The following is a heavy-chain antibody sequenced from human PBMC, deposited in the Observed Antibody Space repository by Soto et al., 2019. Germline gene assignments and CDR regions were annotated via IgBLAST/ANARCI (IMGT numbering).Heavy chain of an antibody. CDR3: AREVTGLNAFDI. J-gene: IGHJ3*02. Sequence: QVQLVESGGGVVHPGRSLRLSCAASGLTFDNYAMSWVRQAPGQGLEWVSVISRDGVHKFYADSVKGRFTISRENSKNTLYLEMNTLRAEDTAVYYCAREVTGLNAFDIWGQGTTVTVSS. CDR2: ISRDGVHK. V-gene: IGHV3-30-3*01. D-gene: IGHD5-18*01. CDR1: GLTFDNYA.